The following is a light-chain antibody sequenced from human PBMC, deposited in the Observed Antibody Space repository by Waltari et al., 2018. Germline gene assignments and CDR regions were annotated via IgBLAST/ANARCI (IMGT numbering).Light chain of an antibody. J-gene: IGKJ4*01. CDR1: QSVSSNY. CDR2: DAS. CDR3: QQYATSPLT. Sequence: EIVLTQSPGTLSLSPGERASLSCRASQSVSSNYLAWYQQKPGQTPRLLIYDASSRATGIPDRFSGSGSGTDVTLTISRLEPEDFAVFYCQQYATSPLTFGGGTKVEIK. V-gene: IGKV3-20*01.